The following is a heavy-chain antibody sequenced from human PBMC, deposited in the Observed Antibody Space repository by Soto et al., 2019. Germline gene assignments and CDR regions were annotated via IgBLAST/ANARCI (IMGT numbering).Heavy chain of an antibody. D-gene: IGHD2-2*01. J-gene: IGHJ6*02. V-gene: IGHV1-8*01. CDR1: GYTFTNYD. CDR2: INPDSDNT. Sequence: ALVKVSCKTSGYTFTNYDINWVRQAAGQGLEWMGWINPDSDNTGYAQKFQGRVTMTRDTSISTAYMELNSLRSEDTAVYYCARGRRYCTTTSCYPPALFPYGMDVWGQGTTVTVS. CDR3: ARGRRYCTTTSCYPPALFPYGMDV.